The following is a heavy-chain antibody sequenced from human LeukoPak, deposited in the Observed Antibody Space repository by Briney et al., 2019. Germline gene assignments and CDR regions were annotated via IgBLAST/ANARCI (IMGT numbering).Heavy chain of an antibody. J-gene: IGHJ5*02. CDR3: ARDRPSYGSGSYYNP. D-gene: IGHD3-10*01. CDR2: IKQDGSEK. Sequence: PGGSLRLSCAASGFTFSSYWMSWVRQAPGKGLEWVANIKQDGSEKYYVDSVKGRFTISRDNAKNSLYLQMNSLRAEDTAVYYCARDRPSYGSGSYYNPWGQGTLVTVSS. V-gene: IGHV3-7*03. CDR1: GFTFSSYW.